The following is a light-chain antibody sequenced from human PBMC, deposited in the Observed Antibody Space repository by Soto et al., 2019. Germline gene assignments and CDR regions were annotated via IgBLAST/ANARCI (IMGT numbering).Light chain of an antibody. V-gene: IGKV3-11*01. CDR3: RQRSNWPPIT. Sequence: EIVLTQSPATLSLSPGERATLSCRASQSVSSYLARYQQKPGQAPRLLIYDASNRATGSPARFSGSGCGTDFTLTISSLEPEDFAVYYCRQRSNWPPITFGQGTRVEIK. CDR2: DAS. CDR1: QSVSSY. J-gene: IGKJ5*01.